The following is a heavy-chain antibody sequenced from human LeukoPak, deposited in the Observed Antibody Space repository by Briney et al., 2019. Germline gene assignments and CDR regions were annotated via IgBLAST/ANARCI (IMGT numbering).Heavy chain of an antibody. J-gene: IGHJ3*02. D-gene: IGHD1-26*01. CDR2: MNPNSGNT. V-gene: IGHV1-8*01. Sequence: ASVKVSCKASGYTFTSYDINWVRQATGQGLEWMGWMNPNSGNTGYAQKFQGRVTMTRNTSISTAYMELSSLRSEDTAVYYCAAWGGLNDAFDIWGQGTMVTVSS. CDR3: AAWGGLNDAFDI. CDR1: GYTFTSYD.